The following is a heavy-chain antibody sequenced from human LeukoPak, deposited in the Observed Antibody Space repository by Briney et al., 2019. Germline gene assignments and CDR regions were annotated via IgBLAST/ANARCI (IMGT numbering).Heavy chain of an antibody. CDR1: GGSISSSSYY. J-gene: IGHJ4*02. CDR3: ASYDFWSGILDY. V-gene: IGHV4-39*01. CDR2: IYYSGST. D-gene: IGHD3-3*01. Sequence: SETLSLTCTVSGGSISSSSYYWGWIRQPPGKGLEWIGSIYYSGSTYYNPSLKSRVTISVDTSKNQFSLKLSSVTAADTAVYYCASYDFWSGILDYWGQGTLVTVSS.